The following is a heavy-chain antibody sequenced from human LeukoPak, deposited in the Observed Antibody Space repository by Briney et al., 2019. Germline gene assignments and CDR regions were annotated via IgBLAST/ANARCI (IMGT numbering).Heavy chain of an antibody. CDR2: ISYDGSNK. J-gene: IGHJ3*02. Sequence: GGSLRLSCAASGFTFCSYAMHWVRQAPGKGLEWVAVISYDGSNKYYADSVKGRFTISRDNSKNTLYLQMNSLRAEDTAVYYCARDGPPGIVVVNAFDIWGQGTMVTVSS. D-gene: IGHD3-22*01. CDR1: GFTFCSYA. V-gene: IGHV3-30*04. CDR3: ARDGPPGIVVVNAFDI.